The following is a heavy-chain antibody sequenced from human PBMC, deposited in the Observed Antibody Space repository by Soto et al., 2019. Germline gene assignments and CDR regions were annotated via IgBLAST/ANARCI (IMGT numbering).Heavy chain of an antibody. J-gene: IGHJ4*02. CDR1: GGSISSYY. D-gene: IGHD6-13*01. CDR2: IYYSGST. CDR3: ARDRGSS. Sequence: TSETLSLTCTVSGGSISSYYWSWTRQPPGKGLEWIGYIYYSGSTNYNPSLKSRVTISVDTSKNQFSLKLSSVTAADTAVYYCARDRGSSWGQGTLVTVSS. V-gene: IGHV4-59*01.